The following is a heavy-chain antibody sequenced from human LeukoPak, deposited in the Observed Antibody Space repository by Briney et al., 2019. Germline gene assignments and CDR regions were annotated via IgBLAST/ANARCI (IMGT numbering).Heavy chain of an antibody. CDR2: INSDGSNT. V-gene: IGHV3-74*01. D-gene: IGHD3-16*01. Sequence: GGSLRLSCAASGFTFSNAWMSWVRQAPGKGLEWVSRINSDGSNTTYADSVKGRFTISRDNTRNTLYLQLSSLRAEDTAVYYCARSGGAGFDYWGQGTLVTVSS. J-gene: IGHJ4*02. CDR1: GFTFSNAW. CDR3: ARSGGAGFDY.